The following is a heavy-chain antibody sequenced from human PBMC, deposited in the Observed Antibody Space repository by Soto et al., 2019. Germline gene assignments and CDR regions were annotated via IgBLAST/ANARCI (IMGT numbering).Heavy chain of an antibody. D-gene: IGHD2-15*01. CDR3: AKDPIDLHCSGGSCYAAFDY. V-gene: IGHV3-23*01. CDR2: ISGSGGST. J-gene: IGHJ4*02. Sequence: GGSLRLSCAASGFTFSSYAMSWVRQAPGKGLEWVSAISGSGGSTYYADSVKGRFTISRDNSKNTLYLQMNSLRAEDTAVYYWAKDPIDLHCSGGSCYAAFDYWGQGTLVTVSS. CDR1: GFTFSSYA.